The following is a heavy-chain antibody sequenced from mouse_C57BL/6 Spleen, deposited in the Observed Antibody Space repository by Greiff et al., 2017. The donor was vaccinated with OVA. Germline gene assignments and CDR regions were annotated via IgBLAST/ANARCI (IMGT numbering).Heavy chain of an antibody. D-gene: IGHD1-1*01. CDR1: GYTFTSYW. CDR3: AREDGSSGDY. J-gene: IGHJ2*01. CDR2: IYPSDSET. Sequence: QVQLQQPGAELVRPGSSVKLSCKASGYTFTSYWMDWVKQRPGQGLEWIGNIYPSDSETHYNQKFKDKATLTVDKSSSTAYMQLSSLTSEDSAVYYCAREDGSSGDYWGQGTTLTVSS. V-gene: IGHV1-61*01.